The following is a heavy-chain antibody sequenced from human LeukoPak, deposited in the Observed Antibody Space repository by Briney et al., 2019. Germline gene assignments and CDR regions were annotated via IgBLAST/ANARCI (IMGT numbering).Heavy chain of an antibody. CDR3: ARASFLTHYYYMDI. J-gene: IGHJ6*03. V-gene: IGHV4-39*07. Sequence: SETLPLTCTVSGGSMSSSNYYWGWIRQPPGKGLEWMGSIYYSGSTYYNPSLKSRVTISVDTSKNQFSLNLSSVTAADTAVYYCARASFLTHYYYMDIWGKGTTVTVSS. CDR1: GGSMSSSNYY. D-gene: IGHD3-9*01. CDR2: IYYSGST.